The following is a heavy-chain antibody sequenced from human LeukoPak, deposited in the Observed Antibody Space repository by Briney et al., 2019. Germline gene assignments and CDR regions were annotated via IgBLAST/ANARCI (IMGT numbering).Heavy chain of an antibody. CDR2: IYTSGST. J-gene: IGHJ4*02. Sequence: SQTLSLTCTVSGGSISSGSYYWSWIRQPAGKGLEWIGRIYTSGSTNYNPSLKSRVTISVDTSKNQFSLKLSSVTAADTAVYYCARDDGDSTMGYYFDYWGQGTLVTVSS. D-gene: IGHD4-17*01. V-gene: IGHV4-61*02. CDR1: GGSISSGSYY. CDR3: ARDDGDSTMGYYFDY.